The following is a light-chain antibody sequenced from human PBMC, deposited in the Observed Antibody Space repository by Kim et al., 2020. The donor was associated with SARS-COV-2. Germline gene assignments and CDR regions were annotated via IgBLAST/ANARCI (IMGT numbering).Light chain of an antibody. CDR2: LNSDGSH. V-gene: IGLV4-69*01. Sequence: ASVKLTCTLSSGNSSYAIAWHQQQPEKGPRYLMKLNSDGSHSKGDGIPDRFSGSSSGAERYLTIASLQSEDEADYCCQTWDTGIRVFGGGTQLTVL. CDR3: QTWDTGIRV. CDR1: SGNSSYA. J-gene: IGLJ2*01.